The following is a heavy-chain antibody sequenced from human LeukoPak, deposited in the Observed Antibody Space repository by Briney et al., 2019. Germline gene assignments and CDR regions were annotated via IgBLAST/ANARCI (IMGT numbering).Heavy chain of an antibody. CDR2: IYYNEDT. Sequence: SETLSLTCTVSGVDIYSSTYYWAWIRQPPGKGLEFIGSIYYNEDTYSNPSLTSRPTISVDTSTNQFSLRLHSVTAADTAVYFCARQLAAGNDAFDIWGQGTMVTVSS. CDR1: GVDIYSSTYY. J-gene: IGHJ3*02. D-gene: IGHD2-15*01. V-gene: IGHV4-39*01. CDR3: ARQLAAGNDAFDI.